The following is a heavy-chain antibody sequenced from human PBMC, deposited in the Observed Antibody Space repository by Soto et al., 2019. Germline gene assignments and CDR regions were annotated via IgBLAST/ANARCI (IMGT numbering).Heavy chain of an antibody. V-gene: IGHV1-69*01. Sequence: QVQLVQSGAEVKKPGSSVKVSCKASGGTFSRYAISWVRQAPGQGLEWMGGIIPIFGTANYAQKFQGRVTITADESTSTAYMELSSLRSEYTAVYYCARGRTIVGVVIPPLDYWGQGTLVTVSS. J-gene: IGHJ4*02. CDR1: GGTFSRYA. CDR2: IIPIFGTA. CDR3: ARGRTIVGVVIPPLDY. D-gene: IGHD3-3*01.